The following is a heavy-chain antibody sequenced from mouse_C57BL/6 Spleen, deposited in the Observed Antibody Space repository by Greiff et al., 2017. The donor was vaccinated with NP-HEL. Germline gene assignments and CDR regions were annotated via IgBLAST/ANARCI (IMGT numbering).Heavy chain of an antibody. Sequence: QVQLQQPGAELVMPGASVKLSCKASGYTFTSYWMHWVKQRPGQGLEWIGEIDPSDSYTNYNQKFKGKSTLTVDKSSSTAYMQLSSLTSEDSAVYYCARLGLDYFDYWGQGTTLTVSS. CDR1: GYTFTSYW. D-gene: IGHD4-1*01. CDR3: ARLGLDYFDY. CDR2: IDPSDSYT. V-gene: IGHV1-69*01. J-gene: IGHJ2*01.